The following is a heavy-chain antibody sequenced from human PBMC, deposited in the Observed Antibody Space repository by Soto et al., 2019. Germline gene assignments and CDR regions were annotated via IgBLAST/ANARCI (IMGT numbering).Heavy chain of an antibody. J-gene: IGHJ3*02. D-gene: IGHD5-12*01. Sequence: GGSLRLSCAASGFTFSDYYMSWIRQAPGKGLEWVSYISSSGSTICYADSVKGRFTISRDNAKNSLYLQMNSLRAEDTAVYYCARDRSATRSYAFDIWGQGTMVTVSS. CDR1: GFTFSDYY. CDR3: ARDRSATRSYAFDI. V-gene: IGHV3-11*01. CDR2: ISSSGSTI.